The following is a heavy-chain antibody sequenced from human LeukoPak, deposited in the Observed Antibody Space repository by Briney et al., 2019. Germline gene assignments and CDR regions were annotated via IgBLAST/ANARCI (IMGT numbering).Heavy chain of an antibody. V-gene: IGHV3-23*01. Sequence: GGSLRLSCAASGFAFSAYAMSWLRQPPGKGLEWVSTINANSGTTSYAASVRGRFSISRDNSKNTLYLQLNTLRADDTATYYCAKPISGGLAVTADWFHPWGQGTLVVVSS. CDR2: INANSGTT. D-gene: IGHD6-19*01. CDR1: GFAFSAYA. CDR3: AKPISGGLAVTADWFHP. J-gene: IGHJ5*01.